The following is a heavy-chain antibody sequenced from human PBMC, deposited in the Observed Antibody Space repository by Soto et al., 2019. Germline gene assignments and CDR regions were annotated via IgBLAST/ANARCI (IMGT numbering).Heavy chain of an antibody. CDR1: GYTFTSYG. Sequence: QVQLVQSGAEVKKPGASVKVSCKASGYTFTSYGISWVRQAPGQGLEWMGWISAYNGNTNYAQKPQGXVXXXTXXSTSTAEMGLRSLRSDDTAVYYGASASGSSYWFDPWCQATMVTVSS. CDR3: ASASGSSYWFDP. D-gene: IGHD1-26*01. V-gene: IGHV1-18*01. CDR2: ISAYNGNT. J-gene: IGHJ5*02.